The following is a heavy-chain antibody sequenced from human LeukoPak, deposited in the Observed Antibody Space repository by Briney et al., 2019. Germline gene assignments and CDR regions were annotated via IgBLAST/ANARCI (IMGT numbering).Heavy chain of an antibody. CDR3: ARRFDS. Sequence: SETLSLTCTVSGDSITNNYHWSWIRQPPGMGLEFIGYIYYSGSTNYNPSLKSRVTISMDTSKNQFSLRLTSVTAADTAVYYCARRFDSWGQETLVTVSS. CDR2: IYYSGST. V-gene: IGHV4-59*01. J-gene: IGHJ4*02. CDR1: GDSITNNYH.